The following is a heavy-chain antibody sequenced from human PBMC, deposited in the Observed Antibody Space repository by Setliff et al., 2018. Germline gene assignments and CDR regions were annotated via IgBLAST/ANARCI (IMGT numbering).Heavy chain of an antibody. CDR1: GFTFSTYR. Sequence: PGGSLRLSCAASGFTFSTYRMHWVRQAPGKGLDWVAYIWYDGSYTYYTGSVKGRFTISRDNSRNTVYLQINSLRAEDTAVYYCAGDPPYSGYAFHIWGQGTMVTVSS. CDR2: IWYDGSYT. J-gene: IGHJ3*02. D-gene: IGHD5-12*01. CDR3: AGDPPYSGYAFHI. V-gene: IGHV3-33*08.